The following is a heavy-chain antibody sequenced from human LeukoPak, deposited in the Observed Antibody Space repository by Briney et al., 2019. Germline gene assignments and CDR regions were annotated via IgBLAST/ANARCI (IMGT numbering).Heavy chain of an antibody. D-gene: IGHD3-9*01. CDR3: VKHEAGIRDFDP. V-gene: IGHV4-59*08. J-gene: IGHJ5*02. Sequence: SETLSLICTVSGGSISGYYWSWIRQPPGKALEWIAYIDYSGDTNSNPSLKSRVTISVDTSKSHFSLRLTSVTAADTAFYYFVKHEAGIRDFDPWGQGTLVTVSS. CDR2: IDYSGDT. CDR1: GGSISGYY.